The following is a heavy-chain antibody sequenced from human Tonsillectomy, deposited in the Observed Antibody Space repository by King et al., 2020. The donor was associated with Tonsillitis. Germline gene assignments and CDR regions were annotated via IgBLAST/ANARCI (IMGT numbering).Heavy chain of an antibody. V-gene: IGHV3-20*04. CDR1: GFTFDDYG. CDR3: AREGLAVAEGKAFDT. Sequence: VQLVESGGGVVRPGGSLRLSCAASGFTFDDYGMSWVRHAPGRGLEWVSGINWNGVSTGYAESLKGRFTISRDNAKNSLYLQINSLRAEDTALYYCAREGLAVAEGKAFDTSGDGTMGTVSS. J-gene: IGHJ3*02. D-gene: IGHD6-19*01. CDR2: INWNGVST.